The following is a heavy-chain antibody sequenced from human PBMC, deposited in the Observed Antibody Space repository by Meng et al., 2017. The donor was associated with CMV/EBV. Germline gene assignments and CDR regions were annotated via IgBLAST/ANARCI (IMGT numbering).Heavy chain of an antibody. J-gene: IGHJ5*02. Sequence: VQLVKSGAEVKKPGSPVKVSCKASGGTFSSDAISWVRQAPGQGLEWMGGIIPIFGTANYAQKFQGRVTITADESTSTAYMELSSLRSEDTAVYYCAREGGIVVVPAAPGWFDPWGQGTLVTVSS. CDR3: AREGGIVVVPAAPGWFDP. CDR2: IIPIFGTA. V-gene: IGHV1-69*12. D-gene: IGHD2-2*01. CDR1: GGTFSSDA.